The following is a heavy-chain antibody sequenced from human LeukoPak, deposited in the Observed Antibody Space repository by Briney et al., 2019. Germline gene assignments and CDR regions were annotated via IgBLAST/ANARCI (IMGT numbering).Heavy chain of an antibody. CDR2: IYSDGNT. V-gene: IGHV3-53*01. CDR3: ARDFSGRGDAFDI. CDR1: GFAVSSNY. D-gene: IGHD1-26*01. J-gene: IGHJ3*02. Sequence: GGSLRLSCAASGFAVSSNYMSWVRQAPGKGLEWVSVIYSDGNTYYADSVKGRFTISRDNSKNTLYLQMNSLRAEDTAVYYCARDFSGRGDAFDIWGQGTMVTVSS.